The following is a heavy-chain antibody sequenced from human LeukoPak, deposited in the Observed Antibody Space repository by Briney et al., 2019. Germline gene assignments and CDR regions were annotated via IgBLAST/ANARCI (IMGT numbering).Heavy chain of an antibody. V-gene: IGHV3-7*03. Sequence: GGSLRLSCAASGFTFSSYWMSWVRQAPGKGLEWVANIKQDGSEKYYADSVKGRFTISRDNAKNSLYLQMNSLRAEDTALYYCAKDMGVAGYGAPDYWGQGTLVTVSS. CDR3: AKDMGVAGYGAPDY. CDR1: GFTFSSYW. J-gene: IGHJ4*02. D-gene: IGHD6-19*01. CDR2: IKQDGSEK.